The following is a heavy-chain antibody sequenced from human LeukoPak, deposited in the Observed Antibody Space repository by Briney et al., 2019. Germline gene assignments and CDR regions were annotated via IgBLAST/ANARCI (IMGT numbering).Heavy chain of an antibody. V-gene: IGHV3-11*01. J-gene: IGHJ6*02. CDR3: ALGTINKDYYFGMDV. CDR1: GFTFSDYY. Sequence: SGGSLRLSCAASGFTFSDYYMTWIRQAPGKGLEWLSYISNTGSTVFYADSVMGRFTVSRDNAKRSLYLQIKSLRDDDTAVYHCALGTINKDYYFGMDVWGQGTTVTVSS. D-gene: IGHD2-8*01. CDR2: ISNTGSTV.